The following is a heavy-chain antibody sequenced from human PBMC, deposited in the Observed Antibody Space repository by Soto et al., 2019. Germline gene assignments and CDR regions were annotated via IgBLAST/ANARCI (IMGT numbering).Heavy chain of an antibody. CDR3: ARGVLH. Sequence: QVQLQESGPGLVQPSQTLSLTCTVSGGSISSGRYYWSWRRQHPGTGLGWIGHISYSGSTYYITSLKSRVTISVDTSRNQFSPIVNSVTAADTAVYYCARGVLHWGQGTLVTVSS. CDR2: ISYSGST. V-gene: IGHV4-31*03. J-gene: IGHJ4*01. CDR1: GGSISSGRYY.